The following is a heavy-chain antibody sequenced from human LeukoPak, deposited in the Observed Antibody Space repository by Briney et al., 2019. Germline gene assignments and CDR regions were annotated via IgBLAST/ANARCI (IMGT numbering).Heavy chain of an antibody. V-gene: IGHV3-74*01. J-gene: IGHJ6*02. Sequence: PGRSLRLSCAASGFTFSSYWMHWVRQAPGKGLVWVSRINSDGSSTRYADSVKGRFTISRDNAKNTLYLQMNSLRAEDTAVYYCAREGPSVFGELFPNGMDVWGQGTTVTVSS. D-gene: IGHD3-10*02. CDR2: INSDGSST. CDR1: GFTFSSYW. CDR3: AREGPSVFGELFPNGMDV.